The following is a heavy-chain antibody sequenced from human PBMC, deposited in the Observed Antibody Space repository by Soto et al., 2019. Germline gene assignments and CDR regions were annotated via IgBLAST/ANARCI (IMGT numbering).Heavy chain of an antibody. CDR1: EFTFSVYS. V-gene: IGHV3-21*02. CDR2: ISSGSSYI. CDR3: TRDRVKIRGGYHHYYGMDV. Sequence: DVQLEESGGGLVKPGGSLRLSCVASEFTFSVYSMNWVRQAPGKGLEWVSSISSGSSYIYYANSVKGRFTISRDNDKSLLVLHTNSLRVDDTAVYYCTRDRVKIRGGYHHYYGMDVWGQGTTVTVSS. J-gene: IGHJ6*02. D-gene: IGHD3-16*02.